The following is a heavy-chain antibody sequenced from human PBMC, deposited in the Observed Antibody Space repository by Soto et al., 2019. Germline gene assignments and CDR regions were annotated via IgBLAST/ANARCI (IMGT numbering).Heavy chain of an antibody. CDR2: IYYSGST. D-gene: IGHD1-26*01. Sequence: SETLSLTCTVSGGSISSGGYYWSWIRQHPGKGLEWIGYIYYSGSTYYNPSLKSRVTISVDTSKNQFSLKLSSVTAADTAVYYCARGLSRWELPYFDYWGQGTLVTVSS. J-gene: IGHJ4*02. V-gene: IGHV4-31*03. CDR3: ARGLSRWELPYFDY. CDR1: GGSISSGGYY.